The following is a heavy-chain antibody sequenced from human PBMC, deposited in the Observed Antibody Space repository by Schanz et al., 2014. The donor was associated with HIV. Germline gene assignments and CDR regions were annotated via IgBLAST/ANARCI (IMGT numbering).Heavy chain of an antibody. CDR1: GFIFSRYG. Sequence: QVQLVESGGGVVQPGRSLRLSCAASGFIFSRYGMHWVRQAPGKGLGWISKISSGGTMVYYADSVKGRFTISRDNSKNTVYLQMSSLRVEDTAVYYCAKGRGTYSSGYYDPPDYWGQGTLVTVSS. D-gene: IGHD3-22*01. V-gene: IGHV3-NL1*01. J-gene: IGHJ4*02. CDR3: AKGRGTYSSGYYDPPDY. CDR2: ISSGGTMV.